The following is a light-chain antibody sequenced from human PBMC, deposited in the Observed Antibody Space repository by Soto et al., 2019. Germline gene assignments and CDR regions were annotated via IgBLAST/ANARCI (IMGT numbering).Light chain of an antibody. V-gene: IGLV3-1*01. Sequence: SYELTQPPSVSVSPGQTASITCSGDKLGNEYVFWYQQKPGQSPVLVIYQHTKRPSGIPVRFSGSSSGNTATLTISGTQARDEADYYCQAWDSSTAVFGGGTKLTVL. CDR3: QAWDSSTAV. J-gene: IGLJ2*01. CDR1: KLGNEY. CDR2: QHT.